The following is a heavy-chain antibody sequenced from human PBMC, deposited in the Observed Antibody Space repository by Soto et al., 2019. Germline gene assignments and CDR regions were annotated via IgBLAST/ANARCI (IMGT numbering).Heavy chain of an antibody. J-gene: IGHJ4*02. V-gene: IGHV3-30-3*01. D-gene: IGHD3-9*01. CDR1: GFTFSSHA. CDR3: ARGYAYDISAGLGDY. Sequence: QVQLVESGGGVVQPGRSLRLSCAASGFTFSSHAMHWVRQAPSKGLEWVAVISYDGSNKYYTDSVKGRFTISRDNSKNTLYLQMNSLRDEYTAVYYCARGYAYDISAGLGDYWGQGTLVTVSS. CDR2: ISYDGSNK.